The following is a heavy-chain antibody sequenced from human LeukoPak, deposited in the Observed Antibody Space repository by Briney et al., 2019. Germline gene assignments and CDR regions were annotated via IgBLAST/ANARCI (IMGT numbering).Heavy chain of an antibody. V-gene: IGHV3-23*01. J-gene: IGHJ4*02. CDR1: GFTFSSYA. CDR3: AKDRAPDIVVVVAATPGGN. D-gene: IGHD2-15*01. CDR2: ISGSGGGT. Sequence: GGSLRLSCAVSGFTFSSYAMSWVRQAPGKGLEWVSAISGSGGGTFYADSVRGRFTISRDNSKNTLYLQMNSLRAEDTAVYYCAKDRAPDIVVVVAATPGGNWGQGTLVTVSS.